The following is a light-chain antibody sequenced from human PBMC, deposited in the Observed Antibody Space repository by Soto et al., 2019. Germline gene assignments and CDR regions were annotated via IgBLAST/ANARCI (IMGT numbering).Light chain of an antibody. J-gene: IGKJ2*01. Sequence: DIQMIQSPSSLSISVGDRVTITCRASQSINRYLNWYQQKPGKAPKLLIYTSSNLQSGVPSRFSSSGFGTDLTLTISSLQPEDFATYYCQQIYITPYTFGQGTKLETK. CDR2: TSS. V-gene: IGKV1-39*01. CDR3: QQIYITPYT. CDR1: QSINRY.